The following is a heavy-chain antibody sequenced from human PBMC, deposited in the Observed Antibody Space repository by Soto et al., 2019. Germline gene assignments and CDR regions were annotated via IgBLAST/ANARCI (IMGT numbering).Heavy chain of an antibody. Sequence: PGGSLRLSCAASGFTFSNAWMNWVRQAPGKGLEWVGRIKSKTDGGTTDYAAPVKGRFTISRDDSKNTLYLQMNSLKTEETAVYYWNKDFWSGYPPTDVWGQGNTVTVSS. CDR2: IKSKTDGGTT. J-gene: IGHJ6*02. V-gene: IGHV3-15*07. CDR3: NKDFWSGYPPTDV. CDR1: GFTFSNAW. D-gene: IGHD3-3*01.